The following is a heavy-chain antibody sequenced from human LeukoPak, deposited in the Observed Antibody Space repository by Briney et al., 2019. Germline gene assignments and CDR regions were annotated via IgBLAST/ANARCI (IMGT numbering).Heavy chain of an antibody. CDR2: ISGSGGST. CDR1: GFTFRSYA. V-gene: IGHV3-23*01. D-gene: IGHD6-6*01. J-gene: IGHJ4*02. CDR3: AKTDLTIAARPLDY. Sequence: GVSLRLSCAASGFTFRSYAMSWVRQARGKGLEWVSAISGSGGSTYYADSVKGRFTISRDNSKNTLYLQMNSLRAEDTAVYYCAKTDLTIAARPLDYWGQGTLVTVSS.